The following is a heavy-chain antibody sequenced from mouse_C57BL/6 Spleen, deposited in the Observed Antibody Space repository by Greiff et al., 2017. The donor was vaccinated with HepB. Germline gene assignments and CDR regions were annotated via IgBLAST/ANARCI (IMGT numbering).Heavy chain of an antibody. Sequence: SGAELVKPGASVKISCKASGYAFSSYWMNWVKQRPGKGLAWIGQIYPGDGDTNYNGKFKGKATLTADKSSSTAYMQLSSLTSEDSAVYFCARNGLYYGSSSWFADWGQGTLVTVSA. D-gene: IGHD1-1*01. V-gene: IGHV1-80*01. J-gene: IGHJ3*01. CDR1: GYAFSSYW. CDR2: IYPGDGDT. CDR3: ARNGLYYGSSSWFAD.